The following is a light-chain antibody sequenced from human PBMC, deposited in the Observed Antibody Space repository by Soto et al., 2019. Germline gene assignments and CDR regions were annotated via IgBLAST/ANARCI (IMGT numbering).Light chain of an antibody. J-gene: IGLJ1*01. Sequence: QSVLTQPASVSGSPGQSITISCTGTSSDVGSYNLVSWYQQHPGKAPKLLIYEVSKRPSGVSNRFSGSKSGNTASLTISGLQAEDESNYYCCSYAGSSTLYVFGTRTMVTVL. CDR1: SSDVGSYNL. CDR2: EVS. V-gene: IGLV2-23*02. CDR3: CSYAGSSTLYV.